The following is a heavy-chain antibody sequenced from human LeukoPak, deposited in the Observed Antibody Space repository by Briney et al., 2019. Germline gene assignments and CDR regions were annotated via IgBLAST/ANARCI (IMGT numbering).Heavy chain of an antibody. CDR2: ISYDGSNK. CDR3: ARAMDIVLMVYAPDY. D-gene: IGHD2-8*01. CDR1: GFTFSSYA. V-gene: IGHV3-30-3*01. Sequence: PGGSLRLSCAASGFTFSSYAMHWVRQAPGKGLEWVAVISYDGSNKYYADSVKGRFTISRDNSKNTLYLQMNSLRAEDTAVYYCARAMDIVLMVYAPDYWGQGTLVTVSS. J-gene: IGHJ4*02.